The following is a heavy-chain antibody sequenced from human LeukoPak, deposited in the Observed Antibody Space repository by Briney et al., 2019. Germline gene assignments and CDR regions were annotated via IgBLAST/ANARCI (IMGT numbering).Heavy chain of an antibody. D-gene: IGHD3-22*01. CDR2: IKQDGSEK. J-gene: IGHJ4*02. V-gene: IGHV3-7*03. CDR3: ARDKGDYDTSGSLFVF. CDR1: GFTFSRYW. Sequence: GGSLRLSCAASGFTFSRYWMSWVRRVPRKGLEWVANIKQDGSEKYYVDSVKGRFTISRDNAKNSLFLQMNSLRAEDTAVYYCARDKGDYDTSGSLFVFGGQGTLVTVSS.